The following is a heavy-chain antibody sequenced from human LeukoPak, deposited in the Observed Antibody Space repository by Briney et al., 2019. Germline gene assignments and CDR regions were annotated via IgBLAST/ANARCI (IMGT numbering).Heavy chain of an antibody. CDR2: ISAYNGNT. CDR3: ARELPSFREFDP. J-gene: IGHJ5*02. V-gene: IGHV1-18*01. Sequence: ASVKVSCKASGYTFTSYGIIWVRQAPGQGLEWMGWISAYNGNTNYAQKLQGRVTMTTDTSTSTAYMELRSLRSDDTAVYYCARELPSFREFDPWGQGTLVTVSS. CDR1: GYTFTSYG.